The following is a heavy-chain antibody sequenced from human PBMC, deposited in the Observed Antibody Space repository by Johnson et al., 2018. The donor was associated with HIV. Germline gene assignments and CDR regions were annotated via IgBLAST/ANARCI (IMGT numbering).Heavy chain of an antibody. CDR2: IRYDGSNK. CDR3: AKGLKLGSGDDAFDI. CDR1: GFNFSSYG. V-gene: IGHV3-30*02. Sequence: QEKLVESGGGVVQPGGSLRLSCAASGFNFSSYGMHWVRQAPGKGLEWVAFIRYDGSNKYYADSVKGRFTISRDNSKNTLYLQMNSLRAEDTAVYYCAKGLKLGSGDDAFDIWGQGTMVTVSS. J-gene: IGHJ3*02. D-gene: IGHD7-27*01.